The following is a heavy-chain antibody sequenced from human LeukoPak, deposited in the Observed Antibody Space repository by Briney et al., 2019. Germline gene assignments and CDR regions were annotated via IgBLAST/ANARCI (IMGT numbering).Heavy chain of an antibody. CDR3: AGGYSSSWRATNYYYYGMDV. D-gene: IGHD6-13*01. J-gene: IGHJ6*02. CDR2: IYYSGGT. Sequence: SETLSLTCTVYGGSISSYYRSWVRQPPGKGLEWIGSIYYSGGTIYTPSRKRRVTISVDTSKNHFSLKLSSVTAADTAVYYCAGGYSSSWRATNYYYYGMDVWGQGTTVTVSS. V-gene: IGHV4-59*08. CDR1: GGSISSYY.